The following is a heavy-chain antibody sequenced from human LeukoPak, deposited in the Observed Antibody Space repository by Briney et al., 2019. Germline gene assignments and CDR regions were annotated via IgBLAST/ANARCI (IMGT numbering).Heavy chain of an antibody. CDR2: IYYSGST. D-gene: IGHD6-19*01. V-gene: IGHV4-39*01. Sequence: PSETLSLTCTVSGGSISSSNYYWGWIRQPPGKGLEWIGSIYYSGSTYYNPSLKSRVTISVDTSKNQSSLKLSSVTAADTAVYYCARGGSGWSWGQGTLVTVSS. J-gene: IGHJ5*02. CDR3: ARGGSGWS. CDR1: GGSISSSNYY.